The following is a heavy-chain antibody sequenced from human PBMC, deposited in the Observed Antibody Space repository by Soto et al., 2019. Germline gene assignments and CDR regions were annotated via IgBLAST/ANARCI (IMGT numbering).Heavy chain of an antibody. Sequence: VQLVESGGGVVQPGRSLRLSCAASGFTFSSYGMHWVRQAPGKGLEWVAVISYDGSNKYYADSVKGRFTISRDNSKNTLYLQMNSLRAEDTAVYYCAKDHGIVATITTPPLFDYWGQGTLVTVSS. D-gene: IGHD5-12*01. CDR2: ISYDGSNK. J-gene: IGHJ4*02. CDR1: GFTFSSYG. CDR3: AKDHGIVATITTPPLFDY. V-gene: IGHV3-30*18.